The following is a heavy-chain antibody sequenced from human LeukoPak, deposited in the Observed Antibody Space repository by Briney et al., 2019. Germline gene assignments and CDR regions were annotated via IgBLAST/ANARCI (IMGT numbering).Heavy chain of an antibody. CDR3: ARVDTAMVTDY. CDR2: IYYSGST. J-gene: IGHJ4*02. V-gene: IGHV4-59*01. CDR1: GGSISSYC. D-gene: IGHD5-18*01. Sequence: SETLSLTCTVSGGSISSYCWSWIRQPPGKGLEWIGYIYYSGSTNYNPSLKSRVTISVDTSKNQFSLKLSSVTAADTAVYYCARVDTAMVTDYWGQGTLVTVSS.